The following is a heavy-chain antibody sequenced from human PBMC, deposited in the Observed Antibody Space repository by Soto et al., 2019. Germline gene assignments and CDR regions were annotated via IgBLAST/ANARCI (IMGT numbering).Heavy chain of an antibody. J-gene: IGHJ4*02. Sequence: SETLSLTCTVSGGSVNSGAYYWSWVRQPPGKGLEWIGYNHYSGSTDYNPSLKSRVTISIDTSKNQFSLKLSSVTAADTAVYYCARVDVRVSARRFFDYWGQGALVTVSS. D-gene: IGHD6-6*01. V-gene: IGHV4-61*08. CDR1: GGSVNSGAYY. CDR2: NHYSGST. CDR3: ARVDVRVSARRFFDY.